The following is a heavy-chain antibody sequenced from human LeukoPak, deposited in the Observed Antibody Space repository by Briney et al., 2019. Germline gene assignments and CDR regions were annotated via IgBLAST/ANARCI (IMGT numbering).Heavy chain of an antibody. J-gene: IGHJ4*02. Sequence: GGSLRLSCAASGFTFSTYAMSWVRQAPGKGLECVSALSGNGNTIYYADSVKGRFTISRDNSKNTLSLQMNSLRAEDTAVYYCAKALYGGHDYWGQGALVTVSS. CDR3: AKALYGGHDY. CDR1: GFTFSTYA. V-gene: IGHV3-23*01. D-gene: IGHD4-23*01. CDR2: LSGNGNTI.